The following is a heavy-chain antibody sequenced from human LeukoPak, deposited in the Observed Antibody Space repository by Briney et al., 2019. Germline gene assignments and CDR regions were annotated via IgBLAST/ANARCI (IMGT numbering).Heavy chain of an antibody. Sequence: PSETLSLTCTVSGGSISSYYWSWIRQPPGKGLEWIGYIYYSGSTNYNLSLKSRVTISVDTSKNQFSLKLSSVTAADTAVYCCARARYSGYERALDYWGQGTLVTVSS. CDR1: GGSISSYY. V-gene: IGHV4-59*01. J-gene: IGHJ4*02. D-gene: IGHD5-12*01. CDR3: ARARYSGYERALDY. CDR2: IYYSGST.